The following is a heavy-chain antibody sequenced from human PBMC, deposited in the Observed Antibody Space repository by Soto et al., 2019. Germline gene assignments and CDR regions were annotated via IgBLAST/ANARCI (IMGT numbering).Heavy chain of an antibody. CDR1: AASSSSFY. D-gene: IGHD2-8*01. J-gene: IGHJ5*02. CDR3: ARSFCRDAVRCNWFDP. V-gene: IGHV4-59*01. Sequence: QVQLQESGPGLVKPSETLSLTCTVSAASSSSFYWSWIRQPPGKGLEWIGYMNNIGRTNYNPSLKSRVTLSLDTSKKQFSLDLTSVIAADTAVYYCARSFCRDAVRCNWFDPWGQGTLVTVSS. CDR2: MNNIGRT.